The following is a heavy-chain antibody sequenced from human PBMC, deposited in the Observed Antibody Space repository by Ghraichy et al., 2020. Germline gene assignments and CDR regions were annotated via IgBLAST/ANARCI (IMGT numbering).Heavy chain of an antibody. Sequence: SETLSLTCAVYGGSFSGYYWSWIRQPPGKGLEWIGEINHSGSTNYNPSLKSRVTISVDTSKNQFSLKLSSVTAADTAVYYCARPTRRDGYNYGHIHYFDYWGQGTLVTVSS. CDR1: GGSFSGYY. CDR3: ARPTRRDGYNYGHIHYFDY. CDR2: INHSGST. V-gene: IGHV4-34*01. D-gene: IGHD5-24*01. J-gene: IGHJ4*02.